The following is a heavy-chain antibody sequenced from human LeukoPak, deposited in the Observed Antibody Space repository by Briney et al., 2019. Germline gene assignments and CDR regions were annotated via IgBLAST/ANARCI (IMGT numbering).Heavy chain of an antibody. D-gene: IGHD3-22*01. J-gene: IGHJ1*01. Sequence: SETLSLTCTVSGGSISSGGYYWSWIRQHPGKGLEWIGYIYYSGSTHYNPSLKSRVTISVDTSKNQFSLKLSSVTAADTAVYYCASVFGSYYDSSGYYNYEYFQHWGQGTLVTVSS. CDR1: GGSISSGGYY. CDR3: ASVFGSYYDSSGYYNYEYFQH. CDR2: IYYSGST. V-gene: IGHV4-31*03.